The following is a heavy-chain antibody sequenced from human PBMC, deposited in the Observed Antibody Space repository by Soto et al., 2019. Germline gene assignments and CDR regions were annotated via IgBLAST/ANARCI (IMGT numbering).Heavy chain of an antibody. CDR1: GFPFSSYI. D-gene: IGHD6-13*01. CDR3: ARIITAAGIVNYYYYYGMDV. Sequence: GGSLILSCAASGFPFSSYIMNWVRPAPGKGLEWVSYISSSGSTIYYADSVKGRFTISRDNAKNSLYLQMNSLRAEDTAVYYCARIITAAGIVNYYYYYGMDVWGQGTTVTVSS. V-gene: IGHV3-48*03. J-gene: IGHJ6*02. CDR2: ISSSGSTI.